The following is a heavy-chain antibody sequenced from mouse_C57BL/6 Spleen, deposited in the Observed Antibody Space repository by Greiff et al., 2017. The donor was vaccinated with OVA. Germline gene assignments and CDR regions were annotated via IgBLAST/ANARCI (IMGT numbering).Heavy chain of an antibody. D-gene: IGHD1-1*01. CDR2: IDPETGGT. CDR1: GYTFTDYE. V-gene: IGHV1-15*01. CDR3: TRGGSSYTYYFDY. Sequence: VQLQQSGAELVRPGASVTLSCKASGYTFTDYEMHWVKQTPVHGLEWIGAIDPETGGTAYNQKFKGKAILTADKSSSTAYMELRSLTSEDSAVYYCTRGGSSYTYYFDYWGQGTTLTVSS. J-gene: IGHJ2*01.